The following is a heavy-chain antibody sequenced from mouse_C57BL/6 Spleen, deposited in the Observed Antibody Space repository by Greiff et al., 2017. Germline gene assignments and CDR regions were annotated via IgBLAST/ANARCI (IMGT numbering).Heavy chain of an antibody. CDR1: GYTFTSYG. CDR2: IYPRSGNT. V-gene: IGHV1-81*01. CDR3: AIPDSSGGFAY. D-gene: IGHD3-2*02. J-gene: IGHJ3*01. Sequence: QVQLQQSGAELARPGASVKLSCKASGYTFTSYGISWVKQRTGQGLEWIGEIYPRSGNTYYNEKLKGKATLTADKSSSTAYMELRSLTSEDSAVYFCAIPDSSGGFAYWGQGTLVTVSA.